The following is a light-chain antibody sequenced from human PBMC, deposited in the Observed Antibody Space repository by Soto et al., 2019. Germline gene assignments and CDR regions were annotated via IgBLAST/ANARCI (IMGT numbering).Light chain of an antibody. Sequence: SSELTQPPSVSVAPRQTATITCGGNNIGSRSVHWYQQKSGQAPVLVVFDDSVRPSGIPERISGYNSGNTATLTISGVEAGYEADYYCQVWDTTSDHWMFGGGTKLTVL. CDR3: QVWDTTSDHWM. J-gene: IGLJ3*02. V-gene: IGLV3-21*02. CDR1: NIGSRS. CDR2: DDS.